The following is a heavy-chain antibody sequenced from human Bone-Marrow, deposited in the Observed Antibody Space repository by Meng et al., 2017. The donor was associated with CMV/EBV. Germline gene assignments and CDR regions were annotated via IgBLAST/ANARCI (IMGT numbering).Heavy chain of an antibody. CDR1: GGAVSSGSYY. Sequence: GGAVSSGSYYWSWIRQPPGKGLEWIGYIYYSGSTNYHPSLKSRVTISVDTSKNQFSLKLSSVTAADTAVYYCARASLVVPAAYPLGPWGQGTLVTVSS. CDR2: IYYSGST. V-gene: IGHV4-61*01. J-gene: IGHJ5*02. D-gene: IGHD2-2*01. CDR3: ARASLVVPAAYPLGP.